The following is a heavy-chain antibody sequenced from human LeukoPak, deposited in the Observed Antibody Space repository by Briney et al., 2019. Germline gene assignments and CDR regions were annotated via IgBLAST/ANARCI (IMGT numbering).Heavy chain of an antibody. Sequence: ASVKVSCKASGYTFTSYDISWVRQAPGQGLGWMGWISAYNGNTNYAQKLQGRVTMTTDTSTSTAYMELRSLRSDDTAVYYCARDRGGDDAFDIWGQGTMVTVSS. CDR3: ARDRGGDDAFDI. CDR2: ISAYNGNT. V-gene: IGHV1-18*01. D-gene: IGHD3-10*01. CDR1: GYTFTSYD. J-gene: IGHJ3*02.